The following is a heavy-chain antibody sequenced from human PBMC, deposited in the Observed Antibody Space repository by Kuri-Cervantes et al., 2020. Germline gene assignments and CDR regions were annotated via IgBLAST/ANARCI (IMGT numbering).Heavy chain of an antibody. CDR1: GGSFSGYY. CDR2: INHSGST. CDR3: ARKKYCSGGTRYTPRVYFDY. V-gene: IGHV4-34*01. J-gene: IGHJ4*02. D-gene: IGHD2-15*01. Sequence: GSLRLSCAVYGGSFSGYYWSWIRQPPGKGLEWIGEINHSGSTNYNPSLKSRVTISVDTSKNQFSLKLSSVTAADTAVYYCARKKYCSGGTRYTPRVYFDYWGQGSLVTVSS.